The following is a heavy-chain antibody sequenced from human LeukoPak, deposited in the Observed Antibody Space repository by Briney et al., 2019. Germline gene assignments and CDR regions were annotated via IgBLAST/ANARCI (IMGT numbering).Heavy chain of an antibody. Sequence: GGSLRLSCAASGFTFSSYGMHWVRQAPGKGLEWVAVISYDVGKKYYADSVKGRFTISRDNSKNTLYLQMNSLRAEDTAVYYCAKDLMGDIVATIGTPITTGFDYWGQGTLVTVSS. V-gene: IGHV3-30*18. CDR2: ISYDVGKK. CDR1: GFTFSSYG. J-gene: IGHJ4*02. D-gene: IGHD5-12*01. CDR3: AKDLMGDIVATIGTPITTGFDY.